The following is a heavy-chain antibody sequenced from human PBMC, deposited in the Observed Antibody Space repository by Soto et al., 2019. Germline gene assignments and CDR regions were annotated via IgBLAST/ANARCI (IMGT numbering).Heavy chain of an antibody. CDR1: GFTVSNNY. Sequence: GGSLRLSCAASGFTVSNNYMSWVRQAPGKGLEWVSVIYSGGSTYYADSVKGRFTISRDNSKNTMYLQMNSLRAEDTAVYYCARSRGATRPSSYYYYYMDVWGKGTTVTVSS. D-gene: IGHD5-12*01. CDR2: IYSGGST. CDR3: ARSRGATRPSSYYYYYMDV. V-gene: IGHV3-66*01. J-gene: IGHJ6*03.